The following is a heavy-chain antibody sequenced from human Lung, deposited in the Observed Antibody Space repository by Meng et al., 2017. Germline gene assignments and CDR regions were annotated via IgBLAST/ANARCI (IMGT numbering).Heavy chain of an antibody. D-gene: IGHD3-3*02. J-gene: IGHJ4*02. CDR3: ERDTIRYLGFFHY. V-gene: IGHV4-4*02. CDR2: ISHSGST. CDR1: VAASTITEC. Sequence: QEAGQCVGDARCSVSFDRAVCVAASTITECWSCYRQHPAKGLGWIGEISHSGSTGYRCSVQGRVSISIYTYTTAFSPNMKSVTQGAKAVYYWERDTIRYLGFFHYWGQGILVTVSS.